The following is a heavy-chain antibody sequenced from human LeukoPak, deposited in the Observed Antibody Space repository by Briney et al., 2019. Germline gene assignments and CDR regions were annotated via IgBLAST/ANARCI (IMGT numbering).Heavy chain of an antibody. J-gene: IGHJ5*02. Sequence: PSEPLSLTCAVSGGSIGRNNWRSRVRHPPGTGLEWIGEIYHSGSTNYNPSLKSRVNISVDKSKNQFSLKLSSVTAADTAVYYCARRSFYGDYVGWFDPWGQGTLVTVSS. V-gene: IGHV4-4*02. CDR3: ARRSFYGDYVGWFDP. CDR1: GGSIGRNNW. D-gene: IGHD4-17*01. CDR2: IYHSGST.